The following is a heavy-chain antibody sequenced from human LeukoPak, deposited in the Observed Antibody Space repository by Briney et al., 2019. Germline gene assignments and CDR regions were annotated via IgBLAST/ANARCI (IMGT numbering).Heavy chain of an antibody. CDR3: ARAGIAAAGIYDY. V-gene: IGHV1-3*04. J-gene: IGHJ4*02. CDR2: INTGNGNT. D-gene: IGHD6-13*01. Sequence: ASVKVSCKASGYTFNSYGVHWVRQAPGQGLEWMGWINTGNGNTKYSQKFQGRVTITRDTSATTTYMELSSLRSEDTAVYYCARAGIAAAGIYDYWGQGTLVTVSS. CDR1: GYTFNSYG.